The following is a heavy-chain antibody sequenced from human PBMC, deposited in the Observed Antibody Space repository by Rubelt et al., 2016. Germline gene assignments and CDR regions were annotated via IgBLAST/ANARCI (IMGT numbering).Heavy chain of an antibody. Sequence: QVQLQESGPGLVKTSQILSLTCSVSGDSVRNGRYYWSWIRQLPGKGPEWIGNIYYTVNTHYSPSLRSRVVITIDTSKNEFYLSLSSVTAADTAVYYCATNGVVTAPFQYWGQGTLVAVSS. CDR3: ATNGVVTAPFQY. V-gene: IGHV4-31*03. J-gene: IGHJ4*02. CDR1: GDSVRNGRYY. CDR2: IYYTVNT. D-gene: IGHD3-3*01.